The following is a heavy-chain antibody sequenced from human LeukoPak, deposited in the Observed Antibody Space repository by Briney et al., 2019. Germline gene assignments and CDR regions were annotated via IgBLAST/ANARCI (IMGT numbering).Heavy chain of an antibody. CDR1: GGSFSGYY. V-gene: IGHV4-34*01. CDR3: AREWAGSGSSHLVDV. Sequence: SETLSLTCAVYGGSFSGYYWSWIRQPPGKGLEWIGEINHSGSTNYNPSLKSRVTISVDTSKNQFSLKLSSVTAADTAVYYCAREWAGSGSSHLVDVWGKGTTATVSS. CDR2: INHSGST. D-gene: IGHD1-26*01. J-gene: IGHJ6*04.